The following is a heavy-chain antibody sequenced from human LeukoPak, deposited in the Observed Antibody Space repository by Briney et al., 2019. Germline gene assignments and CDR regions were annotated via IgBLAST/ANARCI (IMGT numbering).Heavy chain of an antibody. Sequence: GGSLRLSCAASGFTLSGYWMHWVRQVPGKGLLWVSRINSDGISTNYADFVKGRFTVSRDNAKNTLYLEMKSLRAEDTAVYHCARGTGYGVFDYWGQGTLVTVSS. CDR3: ARGTGYGVFDY. J-gene: IGHJ4*02. D-gene: IGHD2-8*01. V-gene: IGHV3-74*01. CDR2: INSDGIST. CDR1: GFTLSGYW.